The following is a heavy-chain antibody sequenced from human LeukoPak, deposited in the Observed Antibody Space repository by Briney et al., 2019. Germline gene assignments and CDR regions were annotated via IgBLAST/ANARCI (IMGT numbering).Heavy chain of an antibody. J-gene: IGHJ4*02. Sequence: SETLSLTCTVSGGSISSGDYYWSWIRQSPGKGLEWIGYIYYSGSTNYNPSLKSRVTISVDTSKNQFSLKLSSVTAADTAVYYCARASGWFPFDYWGQGTLVTVSS. CDR3: ARASGWFPFDY. CDR2: IYYSGST. D-gene: IGHD6-19*01. CDR1: GGSISSGDYY. V-gene: IGHV4-61*08.